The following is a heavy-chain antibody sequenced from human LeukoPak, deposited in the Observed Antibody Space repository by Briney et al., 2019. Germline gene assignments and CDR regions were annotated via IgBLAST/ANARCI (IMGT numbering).Heavy chain of an antibody. J-gene: IGHJ3*02. CDR2: ISSSSSYI. V-gene: IGHV3-21*01. D-gene: IGHD3-3*01. Sequence: PGGSLRLSCAASGFTFSSYSMNWVRQAPGKGLEWVSSISSSSSYIYYADSVKGRFTISRDNAKNSLYLQMNSLRAEDTAVYYCATRRGYDFWSGYLDASDIWGQGTMVTVSS. CDR1: GFTFSSYS. CDR3: ATRRGYDFWSGYLDASDI.